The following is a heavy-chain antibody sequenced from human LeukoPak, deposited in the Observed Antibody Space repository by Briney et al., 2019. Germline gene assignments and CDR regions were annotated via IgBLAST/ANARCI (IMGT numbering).Heavy chain of an antibody. D-gene: IGHD6-13*01. CDR1: GGTFSSYA. CDR3: ARCGLLQAAAGTNWFDP. Sequence: GASVKVSCKASGGTFSSYAISWVRQAPGQGLEWMGRIIPILGIANYAQKFQGRVTITADKSTSTAYMELSSLRSEDTAVYYCARCGLLQAAAGTNWFDPWGQGTLVTVSS. J-gene: IGHJ5*02. V-gene: IGHV1-69*04. CDR2: IIPILGIA.